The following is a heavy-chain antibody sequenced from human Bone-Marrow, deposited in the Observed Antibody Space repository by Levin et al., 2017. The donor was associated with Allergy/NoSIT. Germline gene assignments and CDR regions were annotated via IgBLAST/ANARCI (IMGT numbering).Heavy chain of an antibody. V-gene: IGHV1-69*13. CDR1: RDTLSSHV. Sequence: ASVKVSCKASRDTLSSHVVAWVRQAPGQGLEWMGEIIPYVHTAHYAQKFKGRLTISADLSTNTVYMELRSLEHEDTALYFCVSETTLLSEPPQEFFDHWGQGTLVTVSS. CDR3: VSETTLLSEPPQEFFDH. D-gene: IGHD1-14*01. J-gene: IGHJ4*02. CDR2: IIPYVHTA.